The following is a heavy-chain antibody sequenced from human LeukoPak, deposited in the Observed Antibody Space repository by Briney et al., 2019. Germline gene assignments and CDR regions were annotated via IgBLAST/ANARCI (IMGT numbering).Heavy chain of an antibody. Sequence: GGSLRLSCAASGFTFSSYSMNWVRQAPGKGLEWVSSISSSSSYIYYADSVKGRFTISRDNAKNSLYLQMNSLRAEDTAVYYCARGSPRGTWLFGISNTGIRADDAFDIWGQGTMVTVSS. CDR2: ISSSSSYI. D-gene: IGHD3-9*01. CDR3: ARGSPRGTWLFGISNTGIRADDAFDI. CDR1: GFTFSSYS. V-gene: IGHV3-21*01. J-gene: IGHJ3*02.